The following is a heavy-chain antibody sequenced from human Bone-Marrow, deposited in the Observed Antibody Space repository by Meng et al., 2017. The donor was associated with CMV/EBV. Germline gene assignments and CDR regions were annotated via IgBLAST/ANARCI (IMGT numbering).Heavy chain of an antibody. D-gene: IGHD6-19*01. CDR1: GYTFTGYY. Sequence: ASVKVSCKASGYTFTGYYMHWVRQAPGQGLEWMGWINPNSGGTNYAQQFQGRVTMTRDTSISTAYMELSRLRSDDTAVYYCAGWGEVAGPPLDAFDIWGQGTMVTVSS. J-gene: IGHJ3*02. CDR3: AGWGEVAGPPLDAFDI. CDR2: INPNSGGT. V-gene: IGHV1-2*02.